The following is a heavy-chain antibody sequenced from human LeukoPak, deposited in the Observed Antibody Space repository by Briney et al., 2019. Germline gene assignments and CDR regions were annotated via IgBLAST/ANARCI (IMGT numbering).Heavy chain of an antibody. D-gene: IGHD5-18*01. CDR2: ISSNGRDI. Sequence: GGSLRLSCAASGFSISTYVMNWVRQAPGQGPEWVSSISSNGRDIFYADSVKGRFTISRDTSKNSLYLQMNSLRADDTALYYCAREDTPMSTNLMVFWGQGAPVTVSS. CDR1: GFSISTYV. CDR3: AREDTPMSTNLMVF. J-gene: IGHJ4*02. V-gene: IGHV3-21*01.